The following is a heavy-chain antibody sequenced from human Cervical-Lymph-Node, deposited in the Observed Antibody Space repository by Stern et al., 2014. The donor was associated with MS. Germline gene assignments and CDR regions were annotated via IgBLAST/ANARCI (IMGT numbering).Heavy chain of an antibody. J-gene: IGHJ4*02. CDR1: GDSISTYF. Sequence: QVQLVQSGPGLVRPSETLSLTCTVSGDSISTYFWHWILQPPGKGLEWIGCVSDSGDTTYNPSLKRRVTISIDTSEDQFSLKLRSVTSADTAVYYCARGRGSGWSAAFDHWGQGSLFSVSS. CDR3: ARGRGSGWSAAFDH. CDR2: VSDSGDT. D-gene: IGHD6-19*01. V-gene: IGHV4-59*01.